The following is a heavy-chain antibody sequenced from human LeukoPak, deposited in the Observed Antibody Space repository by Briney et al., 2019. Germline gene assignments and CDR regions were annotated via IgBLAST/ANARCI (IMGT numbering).Heavy chain of an antibody. V-gene: IGHV3-30-3*01. CDR3: ARTVDTAMVWVDY. CDR2: ISYDGSNK. D-gene: IGHD5-18*01. CDR1: GFTFSSYA. Sequence: PGGSLRLSCAASGFTFSSYAMHWVRQAPGKGLEWVAVISYDGSNKYFADSVKGRFTISRDNSKNTLYLQMNSLRAEDTAVYYCARTVDTAMVWVDYWGQGTLVTVSS. J-gene: IGHJ4*02.